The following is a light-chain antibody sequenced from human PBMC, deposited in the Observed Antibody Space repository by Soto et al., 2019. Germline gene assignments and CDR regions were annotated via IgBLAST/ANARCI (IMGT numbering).Light chain of an antibody. V-gene: IGKV1-5*03. CDR3: QQYNSYWT. CDR1: QSISSW. J-gene: IGKJ1*01. CDR2: KAS. Sequence: DIQMTQSTSTLSASVGDRVTITCRASQSISSWLVWYQQKPGKAPKLLIYKASSLESGVPSRFSGSGSGTEFTLTISSLQPDDFATYYCQQYNSYWTFGQGTKV.